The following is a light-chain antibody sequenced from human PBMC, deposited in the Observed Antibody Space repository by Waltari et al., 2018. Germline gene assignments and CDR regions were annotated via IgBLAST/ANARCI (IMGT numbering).Light chain of an antibody. Sequence: QSALPQPASVSGSPVQSLTIPCTGTTSDLGGYNYVPWYQQHPGKAPTLLIYDVNSRPSGVSNRFSGSKSGNTASLIISGLQAEDEADYYCCSFTSSSTWVFGGGTKLTVL. CDR1: TSDLGGYNY. J-gene: IGLJ3*02. CDR2: DVN. V-gene: IGLV2-14*01. CDR3: CSFTSSSTWV.